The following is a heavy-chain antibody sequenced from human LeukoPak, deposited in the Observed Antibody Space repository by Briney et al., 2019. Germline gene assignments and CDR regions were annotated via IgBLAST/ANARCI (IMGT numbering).Heavy chain of an antibody. D-gene: IGHD3-16*02. CDR2: INPNSGGT. J-gene: IGHJ5*02. V-gene: IGHV1-2*02. CDR1: GYTFTGYY. Sequence: ASVTVSCKASGYTFTGYYMHWVRQAPGQGLEWMGWINPNSGGTNYAQKFQGRVTMTRDTSISTAYMELSRLRSDDTAVYYCARADLHDYVWGSYRPNNWFDPWGQGTLVTVSS. CDR3: ARADLHDYVWGSYRPNNWFDP.